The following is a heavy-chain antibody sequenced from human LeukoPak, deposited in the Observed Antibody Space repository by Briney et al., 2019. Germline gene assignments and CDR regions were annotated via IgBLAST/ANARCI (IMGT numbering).Heavy chain of an antibody. CDR2: ISSSSSYI. CDR1: GFTFSSYS. D-gene: IGHD4-17*01. CDR3: ARDPRTTVTTSLFDY. Sequence: GRSLRLSCAASGFTFSSYSMNWVRQAPGKGLEWVSSISSSSSYIYYADSVKGRFTISRDNAKNSLYLQMNSLRAEDTAVYYCARDPRTTVTTSLFDYWGQGTLVTVSS. J-gene: IGHJ4*02. V-gene: IGHV3-21*01.